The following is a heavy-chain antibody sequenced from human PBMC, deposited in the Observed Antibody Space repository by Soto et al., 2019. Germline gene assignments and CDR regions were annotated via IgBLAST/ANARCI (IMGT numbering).Heavy chain of an antibody. J-gene: IGHJ6*02. Sequence: QVQLVQSGAEVKKPGSSVKVSCKASGDTFRRFAISWVRQAPGQGLEWMGEIIHRYGTRNYAQKFQGRITINADASSSTAYMDLSNLRSEDTAVYYCAEGFQVEDNYYVMDVWGQGTTVTVS. V-gene: IGHV1-69*12. CDR3: AEGFQVEDNYYVMDV. CDR2: IIHRYGTR. CDR1: GDTFRRFA.